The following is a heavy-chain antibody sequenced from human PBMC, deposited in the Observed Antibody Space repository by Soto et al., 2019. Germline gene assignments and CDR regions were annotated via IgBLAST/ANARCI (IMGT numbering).Heavy chain of an antibody. CDR1: GLTFTVSA. CDR3: ATVHNTSRSFNY. D-gene: IGHD1-20*01. CDR2: TGISGRTT. Sequence: GGYLRLSCLASGLTFTVSAMTRVRQAPGKGLEWVSTTGISGRTTYYGDSVKGRFTVSRDNSKNTLDLQMSSLRAEDTAVYYCATVHNTSRSFNYWGRGTLVTVSS. J-gene: IGHJ4*02. V-gene: IGHV3-23*01.